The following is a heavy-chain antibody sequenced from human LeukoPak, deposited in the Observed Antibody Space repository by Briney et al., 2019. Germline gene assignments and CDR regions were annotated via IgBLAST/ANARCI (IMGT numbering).Heavy chain of an antibody. CDR3: ARAGYSSGWYY. J-gene: IGHJ4*02. CDR2: MNPNSGNT. V-gene: IGHV1-8*01. Sequence: ASVKVSCKASGYTFTSYDINWVRQATGQGLEWMGWMNPNSGNTGYAQKFQGRVTMTRDTSTSTVYMELSSLRSEDTAVYYCARAGYSSGWYYWGQGTLVTVSS. CDR1: GYTFTSYD. D-gene: IGHD6-19*01.